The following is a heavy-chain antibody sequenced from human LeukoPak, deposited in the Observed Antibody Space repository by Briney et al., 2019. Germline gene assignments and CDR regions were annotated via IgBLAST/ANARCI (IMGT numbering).Heavy chain of an antibody. Sequence: SETLSLTCTVSGGSISSYYWSWIRQPPGKGLEWIGYIYYSGNTKYNPSLKSRVTISVDTSKNQFSLKLSSVTAADTAVYYCARVQSRLSWFDPWGQGTLVTVSS. CDR3: ARVQSRLSWFDP. V-gene: IGHV4-59*12. J-gene: IGHJ5*02. CDR1: GGSISSYY. CDR2: IYYSGNT.